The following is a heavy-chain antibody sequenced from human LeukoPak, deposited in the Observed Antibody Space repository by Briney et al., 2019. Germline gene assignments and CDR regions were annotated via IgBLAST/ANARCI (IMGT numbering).Heavy chain of an antibody. J-gene: IGHJ4*02. CDR3: ARDAGYSSSWSKPWYYFDY. CDR1: GFTFSSYS. CDR2: ISSSNYI. Sequence: PGGSLRLSCAASGFTFSSYSMNWVRQAPGKGLEWVSSISSSNYIYYADSVKGRFTISRDNAKNSLYLQMNSLRAEDTAVYYCARDAGYSSSWSKPWYYFDYWGQGTLVTVSS. D-gene: IGHD6-13*01. V-gene: IGHV3-21*01.